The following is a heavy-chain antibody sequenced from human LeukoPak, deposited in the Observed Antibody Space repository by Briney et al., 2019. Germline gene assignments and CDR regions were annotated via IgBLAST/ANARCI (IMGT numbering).Heavy chain of an antibody. CDR1: GFTFSSYA. CDR2: ISYDGSNK. D-gene: IGHD3-9*01. CDR3: ARDVPAYYDILTGYSQGGYFDY. V-gene: IGHV3-30*04. Sequence: PGRSLRLSCAASGFTFSSYAMHWVRQAPGKGLEWVAVISYDGSNKYYADSVKGRSTISRDNSKNTLYLQMNSLRAEDTAVYYCARDVPAYYDILTGYSQGGYFDYWGQGTLVTVSS. J-gene: IGHJ4*02.